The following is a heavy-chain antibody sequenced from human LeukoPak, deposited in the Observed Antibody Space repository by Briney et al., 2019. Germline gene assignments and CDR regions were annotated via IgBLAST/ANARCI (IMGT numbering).Heavy chain of an antibody. CDR3: ARPQLWFGELLYFDY. D-gene: IGHD3-10*01. V-gene: IGHV1-8*02. J-gene: IGHJ4*02. Sequence: ASVKVSCKASGYSFTGYYMHWVRQAPGQGLEWMGWMNPNSGNTGYAQKFQGRVTMTRNTSISTAYMELSSLRSEDTAVYYCARPQLWFGELLYFDYWSQGTLVTVSS. CDR2: MNPNSGNT. CDR1: GYSFTGYY.